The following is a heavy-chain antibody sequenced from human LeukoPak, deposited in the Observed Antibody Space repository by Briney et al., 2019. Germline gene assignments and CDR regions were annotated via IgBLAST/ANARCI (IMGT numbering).Heavy chain of an antibody. J-gene: IGHJ3*02. CDR3: ARGTRASFFDI. Sequence: ASVKVSCKPSGYALTSYGISWVRQAPGQGLEWRGWISAYNGNTTYAQKFQGRVAMTTDRSRTTAFMEVTSLTYDDTAVYYCARGTRASFFDIWGQGTMVTVSS. CDR1: GYALTSYG. V-gene: IGHV1-18*01. CDR2: ISAYNGNT.